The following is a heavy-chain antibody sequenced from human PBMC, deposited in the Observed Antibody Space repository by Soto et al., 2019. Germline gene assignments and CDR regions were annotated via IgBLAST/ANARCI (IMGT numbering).Heavy chain of an antibody. CDR1: GGSFCGYY. CDR2: INHSGST. J-gene: IGHJ6*03. Sequence: HSETLSLTCAVYGGSFCGYYWSWIRQPPGKGLEWIGEINHSGSTNYNPSLKSRVTISVDTSKNQFSLKLSSVTAADTAVYYCARVRYYYYMDVWGKGTTVTVSS. V-gene: IGHV4-34*01. CDR3: ARVRYYYYMDV.